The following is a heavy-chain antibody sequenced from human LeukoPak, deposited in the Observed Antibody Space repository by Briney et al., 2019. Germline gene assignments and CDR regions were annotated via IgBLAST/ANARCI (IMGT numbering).Heavy chain of an antibody. D-gene: IGHD3-10*01. Sequence: ASVKVSCKASGYTFTGHYMHWVRPAPGQGLEWMGWINPNSGGTNYAQKFRGRVTMTRDTSITTAYMELSRLTSDDTAVYYCARVSYYGSGTSLYYFDCWGQGTLVTVSS. CDR1: GYTFTGHY. CDR2: INPNSGGT. V-gene: IGHV1-2*02. J-gene: IGHJ4*02. CDR3: ARVSYYGSGTSLYYFDC.